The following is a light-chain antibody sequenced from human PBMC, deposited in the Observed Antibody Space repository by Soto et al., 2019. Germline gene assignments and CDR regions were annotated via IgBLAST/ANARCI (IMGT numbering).Light chain of an antibody. CDR2: EVS. V-gene: IGLV2-8*01. Sequence: QSALTQPPSASGSPGQSVTISCTGTSSDVGGYNYVSWYQQHPGKAPKLMIYEVSKRPSGVPDRFSGSKSGNTASLTVSGLQAEDDADYYCSSYAGSNTFVVFGGGTKVTVL. CDR3: SSYAGSNTFVV. J-gene: IGLJ2*01. CDR1: SSDVGGYNY.